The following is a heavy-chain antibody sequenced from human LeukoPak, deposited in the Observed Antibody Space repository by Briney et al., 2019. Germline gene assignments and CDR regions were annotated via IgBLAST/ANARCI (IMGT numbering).Heavy chain of an antibody. V-gene: IGHV3-48*01. Sequence: QAGGSLRLSCAASGFTFSSYSMNWVRQAPGKGLEWVSYISSSSSTIYYADSVKGRFTISRDNAKNSLYLQMNSLRAEDTAVYYCARDAQGPYKGNEIDYWGQGTLVTVSS. J-gene: IGHJ4*02. D-gene: IGHD4-23*01. CDR1: GFTFSSYS. CDR3: ARDAQGPYKGNEIDY. CDR2: ISSSSSTI.